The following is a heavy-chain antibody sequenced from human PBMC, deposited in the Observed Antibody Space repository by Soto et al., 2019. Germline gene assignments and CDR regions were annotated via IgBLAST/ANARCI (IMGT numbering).Heavy chain of an antibody. CDR1: GFTFSSYA. V-gene: IGHV3-64*01. D-gene: IGHD1-26*01. Sequence: EVQLVESGGGLVQPGGSLRLSCAASGFTFSSYAMHWVRQAPGKGLEYVSAISSNGGSTYYANSVKGRFTISRDNSKNTLYLQIGSLRAEDMAVYYCARVAGIVGAINYWCQGTLVTVSS. CDR2: ISSNGGST. CDR3: ARVAGIVGAINY. J-gene: IGHJ4*02.